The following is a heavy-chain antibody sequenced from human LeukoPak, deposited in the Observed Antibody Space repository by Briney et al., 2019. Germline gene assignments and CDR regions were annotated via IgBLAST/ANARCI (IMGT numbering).Heavy chain of an antibody. D-gene: IGHD3-16*01. CDR3: AGTPGGYFDY. Sequence: GGSLRLSCAASGFTFSSYRMSWVRQAPGKGLEWVANIKQDGSEKYYVDSVKGRFTISKDNAKNPLSLQKNTLRAEDTAAYFCAGTPGGYFDYWGQGTLVTVSS. CDR1: GFTFSSYR. J-gene: IGHJ4*02. V-gene: IGHV3-7*01. CDR2: IKQDGSEK.